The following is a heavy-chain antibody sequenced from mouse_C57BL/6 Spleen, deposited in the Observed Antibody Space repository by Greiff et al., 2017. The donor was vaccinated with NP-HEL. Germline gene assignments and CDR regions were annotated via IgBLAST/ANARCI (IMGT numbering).Heavy chain of an antibody. CDR1: GYTFTDYE. Sequence: VQLQQSGAELVRPGASVTLSCKASGYTFTDYEMHWVKQTPVHGLEWIGAIDPETGGTAYNQKFKGKAILTADKSSSTAYMELRSLTSEDSAVYYCTRSYYYGTKKDFDYWGQGTTLTVSS. CDR3: TRSYYYGTKKDFDY. J-gene: IGHJ2*01. D-gene: IGHD1-1*01. V-gene: IGHV1-15*01. CDR2: IDPETGGT.